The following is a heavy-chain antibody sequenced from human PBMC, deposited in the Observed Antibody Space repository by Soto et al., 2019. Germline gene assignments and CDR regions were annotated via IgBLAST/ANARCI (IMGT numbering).Heavy chain of an antibody. CDR3: ATRSPAFDY. V-gene: IGHV1-18*01. Sequence: QVQLVQSGPEVKKPGASVKVSCKTSGYTFTSFGISWVRQAPGQGLEWMGWITTDKGKTNYAQKFQGRVTMTTDTSKSTAYMELRSLRSDDTAVYYCATRSPAFDYWGQGNLVTVSS. CDR1: GYTFTSFG. J-gene: IGHJ4*02. CDR2: ITTDKGKT.